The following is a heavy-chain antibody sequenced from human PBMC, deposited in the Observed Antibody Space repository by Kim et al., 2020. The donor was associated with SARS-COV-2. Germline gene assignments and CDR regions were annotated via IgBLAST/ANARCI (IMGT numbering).Heavy chain of an antibody. CDR3: ARRPAGVDW. V-gene: IGHV4-34*01. J-gene: IGHJ4*02. Sequence: GSPTPNPSLKRRVTLSVDTSKNQFSLKLSSVTAADTAVYYCARRPAGVDWWGQGTPVTVSS. CDR2: GSP.